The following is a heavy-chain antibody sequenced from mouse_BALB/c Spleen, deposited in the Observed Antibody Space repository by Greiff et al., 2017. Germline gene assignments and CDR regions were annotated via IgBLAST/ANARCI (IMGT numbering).Heavy chain of an antibody. D-gene: IGHD1-1*01. CDR2: IDPSDSYT. CDR3: ARGSLRGFAY. CDR1: GYTFTSYW. V-gene: IGHV1-69*02. J-gene: IGHJ3*01. Sequence: VQLQQPGAELVKPGASVKLSCKASGYTFTSYWMHWVKQRPGQGLEWIGEIDPSDSYTNYNQKFKGKATLTADKSSSTAYMQLSSLTSEDSAVYYCARGSLRGFAYWGQGTLVTVSA.